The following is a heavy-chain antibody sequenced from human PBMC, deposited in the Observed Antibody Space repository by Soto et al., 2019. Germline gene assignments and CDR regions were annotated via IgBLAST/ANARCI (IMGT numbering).Heavy chain of an antibody. D-gene: IGHD6-19*01. V-gene: IGHV3-23*01. CDR1: GFTFSSYA. CDR2: ISGSGGST. CDR3: AKARKQWLTTSFDY. J-gene: IGHJ4*02. Sequence: GVSLRISCAASGFTFSSYAMSWVRQAPGKGLEWVSAISGSGGSTYYADSVKGRFTISRDNSKNTLYLQMNSLRAEDTAVYYCAKARKQWLTTSFDYWGQGTLVTVSS.